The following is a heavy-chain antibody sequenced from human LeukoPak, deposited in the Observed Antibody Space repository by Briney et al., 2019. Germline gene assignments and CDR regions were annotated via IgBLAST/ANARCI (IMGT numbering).Heavy chain of an antibody. CDR3: ARGDFWSGYFSV. D-gene: IGHD3-3*01. V-gene: IGHV4-34*01. CDR1: GGSFSGYY. J-gene: IGHJ6*02. Sequence: SETLPLTCAVYGGSFSGYYWSWIRQPPGKGLEWIGEINHSGSTNYNPSLKSRVTISVDTSKNQFSLKLSSVTAADTAVYYCARGDFWSGYFSVWGQGTTVTVSS. CDR2: INHSGST.